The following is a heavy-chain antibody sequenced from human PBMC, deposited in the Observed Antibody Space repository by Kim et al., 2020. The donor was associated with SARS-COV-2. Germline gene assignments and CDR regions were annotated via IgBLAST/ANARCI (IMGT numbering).Heavy chain of an antibody. D-gene: IGHD1-26*01. CDR2: INHSGST. CDR3: ARGCGSYYYYYYYMDV. V-gene: IGHV4-34*01. CDR1: GGSFSGYY. Sequence: SETLSLTCAVYGGSFSGYYWSWIRQPPGKGLEWIGEINHSGSTNYNPSLKSRVTISVDTSKNQFSLKLSSVTAADTAVYYCARGCGSYYYYYYYMDVWGKGTTVTVSS. J-gene: IGHJ6*03.